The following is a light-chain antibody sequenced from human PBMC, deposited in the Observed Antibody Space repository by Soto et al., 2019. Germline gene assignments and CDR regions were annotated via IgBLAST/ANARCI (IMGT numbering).Light chain of an antibody. J-gene: IGKJ5*01. CDR1: QSVSSGY. CDR2: GAG. Sequence: SVLTPSPGPLSLSPGERATLSCRASQSVSSGYVAWYQQKPGQSPRLLMYGAGNRASGIPDRFRGSGSGTDFTLTISGLEPEDSAVYYCQQFDDSVTFGQGTRLEIK. CDR3: QQFDDSVT. V-gene: IGKV3-20*01.